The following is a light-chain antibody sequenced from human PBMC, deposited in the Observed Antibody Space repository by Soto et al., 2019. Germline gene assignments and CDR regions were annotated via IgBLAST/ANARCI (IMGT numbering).Light chain of an antibody. CDR2: DAS. CDR1: QSISPY. V-gene: IGKV1-39*01. Sequence: DMQMTQSPSSLSASVGDRVIITCRASQSISPYLNWYQQKPGKAPKLLIYDASTLQSGVPSRFSGSGSGTDFTLTINNLQPEDFATYYSQQRYSSIPTFGQGTRLEI. CDR3: QQRYSSIPT. J-gene: IGKJ5*01.